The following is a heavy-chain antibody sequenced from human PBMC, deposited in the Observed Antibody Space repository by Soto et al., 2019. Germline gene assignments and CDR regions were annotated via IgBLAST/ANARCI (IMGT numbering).Heavy chain of an antibody. V-gene: IGHV1-69*08. D-gene: IGHD1-1*01. J-gene: IGHJ3*02. CDR1: GGTFSSYT. Sequence: QVQLVQSGAEVKKPGSSVKVSCKASGGTFSSYTISWVRQAPGQGLEWMGRIIPILGIANYAQKFQGRVTITADKSTSTAYMELSSLRSEDTAGYYCARDGVQLERRYAFDIWGQGTMVTVSS. CDR2: IIPILGIA. CDR3: ARDGVQLERRYAFDI.